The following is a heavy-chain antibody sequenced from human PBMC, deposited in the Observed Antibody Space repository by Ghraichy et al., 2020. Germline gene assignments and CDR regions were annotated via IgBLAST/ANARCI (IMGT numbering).Heavy chain of an antibody. Sequence: LSLTCAASGFTFSSYAMSWVRQAPGKGLEWVSAISGSGGSTYYADSVKGRFTISRDNSKNTLYLQMNSLRAEDTAVYYCAKAYDSSGYYHYFDYWGQGTLVTVSS. D-gene: IGHD3-22*01. CDR3: AKAYDSSGYYHYFDY. V-gene: IGHV3-23*01. J-gene: IGHJ4*02. CDR2: ISGSGGST. CDR1: GFTFSSYA.